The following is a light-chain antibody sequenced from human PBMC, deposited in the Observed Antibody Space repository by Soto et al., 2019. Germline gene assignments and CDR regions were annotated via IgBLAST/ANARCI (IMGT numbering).Light chain of an antibody. V-gene: IGKV1-17*03. CDR1: QGISNY. CDR2: AAS. J-gene: IGKJ5*01. CDR3: RQHNSYPLIT. Sequence: DIQMTQSPSAMSASVGDSVTITCRASQGISNYLAWFQQQPGKGPKRLIYAASSLQSGVPSRFSGSGSGTEFSLTISSPQTEDFSTYCCRQHNSYPLITFGQGTRLEIK.